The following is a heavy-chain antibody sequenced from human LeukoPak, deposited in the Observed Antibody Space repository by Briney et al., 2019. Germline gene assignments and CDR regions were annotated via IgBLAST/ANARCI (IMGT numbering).Heavy chain of an antibody. D-gene: IGHD3-10*01. J-gene: IGHJ6*04. CDR2: IYTSNGNT. V-gene: IGHV1-18*04. Sequence: ASVKDTLKASRYTLTRYRIGWLRPAPGQGVEWMGWIYTSNGNTNYAHKLQDRVTMTTDTSTSTAYMELRSLRSDDTAVYYCARDRGSGSYYSPDYYYYGMDVWGKGATVTVSS. CDR3: ARDRGSGSYYSPDYYYYGMDV. CDR1: RYTLTRYR.